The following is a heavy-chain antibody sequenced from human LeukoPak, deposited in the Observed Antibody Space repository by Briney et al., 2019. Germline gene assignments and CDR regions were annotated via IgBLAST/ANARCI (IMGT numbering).Heavy chain of an antibody. CDR2: ISYDGSNK. V-gene: IGHV3-30-3*01. D-gene: IGHD3-22*01. CDR3: ARFGSITMIVAEPDDY. J-gene: IGHJ4*02. Sequence: PGGSLRPSCAASGFTFSSYAMHWVRQAPGKGLEWVAVISYDGSNKYYADSVKGRFTISRDNSKNTLYLQMSSLRAEDTAVYYCARFGSITMIVAEPDDYWGQGTLVTVSS. CDR1: GFTFSSYA.